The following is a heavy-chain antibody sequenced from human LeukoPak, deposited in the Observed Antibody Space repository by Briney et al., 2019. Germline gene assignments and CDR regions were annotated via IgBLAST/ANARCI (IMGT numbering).Heavy chain of an antibody. V-gene: IGHV3-33*01. Sequence: GGSLRLSCAASGFTFSSYGMHWVRQAPGKGLEWVAVIWYGGSNKYYADSVKGRFTISRDNSKNTLYLQMNSLRAEDTAVYYCAREGRMDYYDSRGYFDYWGQGTLVTVSS. D-gene: IGHD3-22*01. CDR2: IWYGGSNK. CDR3: AREGRMDYYDSRGYFDY. J-gene: IGHJ4*02. CDR1: GFTFSSYG.